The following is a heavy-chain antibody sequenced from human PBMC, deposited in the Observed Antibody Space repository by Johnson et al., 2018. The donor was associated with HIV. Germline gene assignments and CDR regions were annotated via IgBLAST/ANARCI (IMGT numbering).Heavy chain of an antibody. D-gene: IGHD3-10*01. Sequence: VQLVESGGGLVQPGGSLRLSCAASGFTFSSYWMSWVRQAPGKGLEWVANIKQAGREKYSVDSVTGRFTISRDNAENSLYLQMNSLRAEDTAVYYCAREGVPAAFDIWGQGTMVTVSS. V-gene: IGHV3-7*05. J-gene: IGHJ3*02. CDR1: GFTFSSYW. CDR2: IKQAGREK. CDR3: AREGVPAAFDI.